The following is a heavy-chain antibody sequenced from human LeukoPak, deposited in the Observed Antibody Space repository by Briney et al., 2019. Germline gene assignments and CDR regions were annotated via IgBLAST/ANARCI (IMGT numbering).Heavy chain of an antibody. J-gene: IGHJ4*02. D-gene: IGHD1-7*01. CDR1: GFTFSSYA. Sequence: GGSLRLSCSASGFTFSSYAMSWVRQAPGKGLEWVSAISGSGGSTYYADSVKGRFTISRDNAKKSLYLQMNSLRAEDTAVYYCARDDDWNYEDYWGQGTLVTVSS. V-gene: IGHV3-23*01. CDR2: ISGSGGST. CDR3: ARDDDWNYEDY.